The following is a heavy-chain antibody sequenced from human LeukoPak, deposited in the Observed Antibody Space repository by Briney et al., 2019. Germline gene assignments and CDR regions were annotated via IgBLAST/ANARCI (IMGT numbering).Heavy chain of an antibody. V-gene: IGHV3-23*01. D-gene: IGHD3-10*01. CDR2: ISGSGGST. CDR1: GFTFSSYT. CDR3: ARDGTYYYGSGSS. J-gene: IGHJ5*02. Sequence: GGSLRLSCAASGFTFSSYTMSWVRQAPGKGLEWVSAISGSGGSTYYADSVKGRFTISRDNSKNTLYLQMNSLRAEDTAVYYCARDGTYYYGSGSSWGQGTLVTVSS.